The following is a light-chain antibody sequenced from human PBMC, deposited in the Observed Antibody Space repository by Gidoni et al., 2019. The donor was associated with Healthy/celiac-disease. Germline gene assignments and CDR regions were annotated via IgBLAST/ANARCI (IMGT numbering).Light chain of an antibody. CDR2: GAS. CDR1: QRVSSSY. J-gene: IGKJ1*01. CDR3: QQYGSAPWT. V-gene: IGKV3-20*01. Sequence: EIVLTQSPGTPSLSPGERATLSCRASQRVSSSYLAWYQQKPGQAPRLLIHGASNRATGIPDRFSGSGSGTDFTLTISRLEPEDFAVYYCQQYGSAPWTFGQGTKVEIK.